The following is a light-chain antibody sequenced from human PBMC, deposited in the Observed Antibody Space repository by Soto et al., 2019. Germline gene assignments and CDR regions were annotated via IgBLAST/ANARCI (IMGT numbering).Light chain of an antibody. CDR1: QGIRNE. CDR3: QQSYSYPRT. J-gene: IGKJ1*01. V-gene: IGKV1-6*02. CDR2: AAS. Sequence: AIQMTQSPSSLSASVGDTVTITCRASQGIRNELAWYQQKPGRAPKLLVYAASTLQSGVPSRFSGSGSGTDFTLTISCLQSEDFATYYCQQSYSYPRTFGQGTKVEIK.